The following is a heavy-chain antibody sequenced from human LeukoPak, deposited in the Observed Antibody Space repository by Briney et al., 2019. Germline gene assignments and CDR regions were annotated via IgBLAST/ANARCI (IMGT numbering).Heavy chain of an antibody. Sequence: PGGALRDSCEDSGFTFNNYGMYWVGQAPGRGGEWGASISGDESKREFGDSVKGRFSISRDNSKNTLFMQMNSLRVEDTAVYYCTKDYNRGTSWSVFVDWGQGTTVTVSS. CDR1: GFTFNNYG. V-gene: IGHV3-30*18. J-gene: IGHJ6*02. CDR3: TKDYNRGTSWSVFVD. CDR2: ISGDESKR. D-gene: IGHD6-13*01.